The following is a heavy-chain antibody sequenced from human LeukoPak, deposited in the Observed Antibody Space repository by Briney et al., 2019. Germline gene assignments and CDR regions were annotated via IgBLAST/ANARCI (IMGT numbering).Heavy chain of an antibody. CDR3: AKEGGGAAAGIWGPLAAFDI. CDR1: GFTFNSYG. CDR2: ISGSGGST. V-gene: IGHV3-23*01. D-gene: IGHD6-13*01. J-gene: IGHJ3*02. Sequence: GGSLRLSCAASGFTFNSYGMSWVRQAPGKGLEWVSAISGSGGSTYYADSVKGRFTISGDNSKNPLYLQMNSLRAEDTAVYYCAKEGGGAAAGIWGPLAAFDIWGQGTMVTVSS.